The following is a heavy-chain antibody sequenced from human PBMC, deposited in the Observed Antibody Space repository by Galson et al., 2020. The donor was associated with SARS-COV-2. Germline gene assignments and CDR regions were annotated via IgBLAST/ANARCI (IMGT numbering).Heavy chain of an antibody. CDR2: ISYDGSNK. V-gene: IGHV3-30*18. J-gene: IGHJ6*02. D-gene: IGHD5-18*01. Sequence: GGSLRLSCAASGFTFSSYGMHWVRQAPGKGLEWVAVISYDGSNKYYADSVKGRFTISRDNSKNTLYLQMNSLSAEDTAVYYCAKERPAGYSYGWNYYYYGMDVWGQGTTVTVSS. CDR1: GFTFSSYG. CDR3: AKERPAGYSYGWNYYYYGMDV.